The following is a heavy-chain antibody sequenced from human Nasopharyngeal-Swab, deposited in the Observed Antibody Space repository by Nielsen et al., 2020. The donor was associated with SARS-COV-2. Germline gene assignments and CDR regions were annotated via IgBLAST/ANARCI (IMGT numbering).Heavy chain of an antibody. Sequence: SETLSLTCTISGVSFNSYYWSWIRQPPGKGLEWIGYIYYTGSTNYNPSLKSRVTISVDTSKNQFSLKLSSVTAADTAVYYCARYYYDRRGSPKYFQHWGQGTVVTVSS. CDR1: GVSFNSYY. CDR2: IYYTGST. V-gene: IGHV4-59*01. CDR3: ARYYYDRRGSPKYFQH. D-gene: IGHD3-22*01. J-gene: IGHJ1*01.